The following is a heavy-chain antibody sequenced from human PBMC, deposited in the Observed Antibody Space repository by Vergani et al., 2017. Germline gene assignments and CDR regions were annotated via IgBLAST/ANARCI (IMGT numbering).Heavy chain of an antibody. D-gene: IGHD2-21*01. V-gene: IGHV4-59*01. Sequence: QVQLQESGPGLVKPSDTLSLICTVSGASINDYYWGWIRQPPGKGLEWIGYTYYSGATSYNPSLKRRVTISIDKSRKNFSLKVKSVSAADTATYFCARDNCDLYYGMDGWRRRTTVTVSS. J-gene: IGHJ6*02. CDR2: TYYSGAT. CDR1: GASINDYY. CDR3: ARDNCDLYYGMDG.